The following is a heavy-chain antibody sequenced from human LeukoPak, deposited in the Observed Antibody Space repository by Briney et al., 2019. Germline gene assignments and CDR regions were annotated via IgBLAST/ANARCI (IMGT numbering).Heavy chain of an antibody. CDR2: IKQDGSEK. V-gene: IGHV3-7*01. CDR1: GFTFSSYW. Sequence: GGSLRLSCAASGFTFSSYWMSWVRQAPGKGLEWVANIKQDGSEKYYVDSVKGRFTISRDNAKNSLYLQMNSLRAEDTAVYYCARGTDYGSGSYPSNWGQGTLVTVSS. CDR3: ARGTDYGSGSYPSN. D-gene: IGHD3-10*01. J-gene: IGHJ4*02.